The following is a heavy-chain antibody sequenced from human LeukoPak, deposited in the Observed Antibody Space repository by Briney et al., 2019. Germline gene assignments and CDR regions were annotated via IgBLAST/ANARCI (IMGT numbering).Heavy chain of an antibody. D-gene: IGHD2-21*01. V-gene: IGHV4-39*01. CDR3: ARHVVYDAFDV. Sequence: SETLSLTCTASGASISSTSHHWDWIRQPPGKGLEWIGSIYYSGSMYSNPSLKSRVTISVDTSKNHFSLKLSSVTAADTAVYYCARHVVYDAFDVWGQGTVVTVSS. J-gene: IGHJ3*01. CDR1: GASISSTSHH. CDR2: IYYSGSM.